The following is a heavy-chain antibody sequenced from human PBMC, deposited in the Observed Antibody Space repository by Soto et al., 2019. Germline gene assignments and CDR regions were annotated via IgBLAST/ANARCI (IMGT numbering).Heavy chain of an antibody. CDR2: IYYSGST. Sequence: SETLSLTCTVSGGSISSSSYYWGWIRQPPGKGLEWIGSIYYSGSTYYNPSLKSRVTISVDTSKNQFSLKLSSVTAADTAVYYCATALRNSSGWPYFDYWGQGTLVTVSS. V-gene: IGHV4-39*01. D-gene: IGHD6-19*01. CDR1: GGSISSSSYY. J-gene: IGHJ4*02. CDR3: ATALRNSSGWPYFDY.